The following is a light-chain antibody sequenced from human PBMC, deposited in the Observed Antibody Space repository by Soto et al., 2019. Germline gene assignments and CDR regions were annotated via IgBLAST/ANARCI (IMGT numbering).Light chain of an antibody. Sequence: DIHMTQSPSSLSASVGDRDTITCLASHSISSYLSWYQQKPGQVPKLLIYTASTLQSGVPSRFSGSGSGTDFTLTISSLQPEDVATYYCQKYNSAPLTFGGGTKVDI. J-gene: IGKJ4*01. CDR3: QKYNSAPLT. V-gene: IGKV1-27*01. CDR1: HSISSY. CDR2: TAS.